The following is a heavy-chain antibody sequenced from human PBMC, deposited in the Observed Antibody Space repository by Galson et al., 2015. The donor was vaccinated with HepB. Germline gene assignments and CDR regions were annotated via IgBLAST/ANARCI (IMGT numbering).Heavy chain of an antibody. CDR2: TYYRSKWYN. D-gene: IGHD2-2*01. CDR3: ARDTLYCSSTSCYDYYGMDV. Sequence: CAISGDSVSSNSAAWNWIRQSPSRGLEWLGRTYYRSKWYNDYAVSVKSRITINPDTSKNQFSLQLNSVTPEDTAVYYCARDTLYCSSTSCYDYYGMDVWGQGTTVTVSS. J-gene: IGHJ6*02. V-gene: IGHV6-1*01. CDR1: GDSVSSNSAA.